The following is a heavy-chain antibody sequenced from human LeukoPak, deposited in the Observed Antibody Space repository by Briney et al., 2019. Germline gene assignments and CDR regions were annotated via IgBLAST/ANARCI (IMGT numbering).Heavy chain of an antibody. CDR3: ARDRGRYYYYMDV. V-gene: IGHV1-18*01. Sequence: GASVKVSCKASGYTSTSYAMHWVRQAPGQRLEWMGWISAYNGNTNYAQKLQGRVTMTTDTSTSTAYMELRSLRSDDTAVYYCARDRGRYYYYMDVWGKGTTVTISS. J-gene: IGHJ6*03. CDR1: GYTSTSYA. CDR2: ISAYNGNT. D-gene: IGHD3-16*01.